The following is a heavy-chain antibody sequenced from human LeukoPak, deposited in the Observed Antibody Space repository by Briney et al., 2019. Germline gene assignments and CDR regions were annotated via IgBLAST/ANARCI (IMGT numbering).Heavy chain of an antibody. CDR2: IDPADSQT. J-gene: IGHJ4*02. Sequence: GESLRISCQGSGYSFTSYRICWVRQMPGRGLEWMGRIDPADSQTNYSPSFQGHVTISADKSISTAYLQWSTLKASDTAMYYCARQLTSGDCDYWGQGTLVTVSS. V-gene: IGHV5-10-1*01. CDR1: GYSFTSYR. CDR3: ARQLTSGDCDY. D-gene: IGHD1-1*01.